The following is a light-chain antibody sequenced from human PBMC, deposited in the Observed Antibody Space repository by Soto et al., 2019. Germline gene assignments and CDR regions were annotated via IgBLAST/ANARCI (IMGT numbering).Light chain of an antibody. CDR1: QDITSY. CDR3: QQYNSYST. Sequence: IQLTQSPSSLSASVGDSVTITCRASQDITSYLAWYQQKPGKAPNLLIYGASTLQSGVPSRFSGSGSGTDFTLTISSLQAEDFASYYCQQYNSYSTFGQGTKVEIK. J-gene: IGKJ1*01. V-gene: IGKV1-9*01. CDR2: GAS.